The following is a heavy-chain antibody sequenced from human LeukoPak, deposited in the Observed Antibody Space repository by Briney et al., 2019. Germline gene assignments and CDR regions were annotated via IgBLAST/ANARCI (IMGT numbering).Heavy chain of an antibody. D-gene: IGHD2-15*01. CDR2: INPNSGGT. J-gene: IGHJ6*03. Sequence: ASVKVSCKAPGYTFTGYYIHWVRQAPGQGLEWMGWINPNSGGTNYAQKFQGRVTMTRDTSISTAYIDLNRLRSDDTAVYYCARDNSCSSSSCGNSYMDVWGKGTTVTVSS. CDR1: GYTFTGYY. V-gene: IGHV1-2*02. CDR3: ARDNSCSSSSCGNSYMDV.